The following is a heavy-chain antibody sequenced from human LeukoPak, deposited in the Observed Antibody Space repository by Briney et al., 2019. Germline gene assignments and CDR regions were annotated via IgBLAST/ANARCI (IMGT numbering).Heavy chain of an antibody. J-gene: IGHJ3*02. CDR2: IYYSGST. CDR1: GGSISSYY. CDR3: ARVLKDEGSIGDAFDI. Sequence: PSETLSLTCTVSGGSISSYYWSWIRQPPGKGLAWIGYIYYSGSTNYNPSLKSRVTISVDTSKNQFSLKLSSVTAADTAVYYCARVLKDEGSIGDAFDIWGQGTMVTVSS. D-gene: IGHD3-10*01. V-gene: IGHV4-59*01.